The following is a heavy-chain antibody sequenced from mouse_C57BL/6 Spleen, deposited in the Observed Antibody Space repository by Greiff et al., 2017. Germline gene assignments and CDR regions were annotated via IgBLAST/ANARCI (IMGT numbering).Heavy chain of an antibody. CDR2: IRNKANGYTT. CDR1: GFTFTDYY. V-gene: IGHV7-3*01. D-gene: IGHD1-1*01. CDR3: ARYRDSSSYFDY. Sequence: EVKLQESGGGLVQPGGSLSLSCAASGFTFTDYYMSWVRQPPGQALEWLGFIRNKANGYTTEYSASVKGRFTISRDNSQSILYLQMNALRAEDSATYYCARYRDSSSYFDYWGQGTTLTVSS. J-gene: IGHJ2*01.